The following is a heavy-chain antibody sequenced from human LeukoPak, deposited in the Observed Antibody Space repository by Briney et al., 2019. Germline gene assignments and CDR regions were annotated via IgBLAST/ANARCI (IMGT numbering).Heavy chain of an antibody. CDR2: IRYDGSNK. Sequence: AFIRYDGSNKYYADSVKGRFTISRDNSKNTLYLQMNSLRAEDTAVYYCAKDHLRSSWSFDYWGQGTLVTVSS. D-gene: IGHD6-13*01. V-gene: IGHV3-30*02. J-gene: IGHJ4*02. CDR3: AKDHLRSSWSFDY.